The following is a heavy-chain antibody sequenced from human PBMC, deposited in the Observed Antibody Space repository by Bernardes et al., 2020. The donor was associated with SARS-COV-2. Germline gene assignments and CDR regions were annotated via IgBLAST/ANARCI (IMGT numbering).Heavy chain of an antibody. J-gene: IGHJ6*02. V-gene: IGHV3-33*01. CDR2: IGYDGNNK. Sequence: GGSLRLSCAASGFNFFTYGFHWVRQAPGKGLEWVAAIGYDGNNKYSADSVKGRFTVSRDNSNNTLYLQMNSLRAEDTAVYYCARDLEQVVPYYYGMDVWGQGTTVTVSS. CDR3: ARDLEQVVPYYYGMDV. D-gene: IGHD6-6*01. CDR1: GFNFFTYG.